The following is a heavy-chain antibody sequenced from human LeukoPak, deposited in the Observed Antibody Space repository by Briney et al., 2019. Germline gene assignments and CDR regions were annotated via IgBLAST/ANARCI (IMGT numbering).Heavy chain of an antibody. CDR1: GGSISNYY. CDR2: IYYSGST. CDR3: ARGWGYLDY. V-gene: IGHV4-59*01. Sequence: SETLSLNCTVSGGSISNYYWSWIPQPPGKGLEWIGYIYYSGSTNYNPSLKSRVTISVDTSKNQFSLKLSSVTAADTAVYYCARGWGYLDYWGQGTLVTVSS. J-gene: IGHJ4*02. D-gene: IGHD7-27*01.